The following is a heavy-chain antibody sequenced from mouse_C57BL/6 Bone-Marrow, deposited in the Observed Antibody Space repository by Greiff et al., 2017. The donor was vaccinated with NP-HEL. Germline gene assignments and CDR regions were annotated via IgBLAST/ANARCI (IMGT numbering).Heavy chain of an antibody. V-gene: IGHV1-64*01. D-gene: IGHD4-1*01. CDR3: ASLTGTYYYAMDY. CDR1: GYTFTSYW. Sequence: QVQLQQPGAELVKPGASVKLSCKASGYTFTSYWMHWVKQRPGQGLEWIGMIHPNSGSTNYNEKFKSKATLTVDKSSSTAHMQLSSLTSEDSAVYYCASLTGTYYYAMDYWGQGTSVTVSS. J-gene: IGHJ4*01. CDR2: IHPNSGST.